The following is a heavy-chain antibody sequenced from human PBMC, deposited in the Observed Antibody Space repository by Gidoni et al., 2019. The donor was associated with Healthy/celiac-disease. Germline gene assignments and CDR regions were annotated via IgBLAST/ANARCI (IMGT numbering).Heavy chain of an antibody. CDR3: ARGERWNRFGELLYSDYYYGMDV. Sequence: QVQLVQSGAEVKKPGASVKVSCKASGYTFTGYYMHWLRQAPGQGPEWRGRINPNSGGTNYAQKFQGRVTMTRETSISKAYMELSRLRSDDTVVYYCARGERWNRFGELLYSDYYYGMDVWGQGTTVTVSS. CDR1: GYTFTGYY. D-gene: IGHD3-10*01. J-gene: IGHJ6*02. V-gene: IGHV1-2*05. CDR2: INPNSGGT.